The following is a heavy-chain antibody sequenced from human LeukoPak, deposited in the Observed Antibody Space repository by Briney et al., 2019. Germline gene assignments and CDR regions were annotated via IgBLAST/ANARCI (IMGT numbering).Heavy chain of an antibody. J-gene: IGHJ4*02. V-gene: IGHV3-7*01. Sequence: GGSLRLSCAASGFTFSSYWMSWVRQAPGKGLEWVANIKQDGSEKYYVDSVKGRFTISRVNAKNSLYLQMNSLRAEDTAVYYCAREDYGGNSGNFDYWGQGTLVTVSS. CDR2: IKQDGSEK. D-gene: IGHD4-23*01. CDR3: AREDYGGNSGNFDY. CDR1: GFTFSSYW.